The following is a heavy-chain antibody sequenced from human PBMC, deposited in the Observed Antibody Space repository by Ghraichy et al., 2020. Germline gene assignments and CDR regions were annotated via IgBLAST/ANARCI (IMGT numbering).Heavy chain of an antibody. J-gene: IGHJ4*02. Sequence: GGSLRLSCAVSGFTFSNYNMNWVRHAPGKGLEWVSSISASGSDIYYADSVKGRFTISRDNAKNSLYLQMNSLRAEDKAVYYCARGLGVGSSWFGVVYWGQGTLVTVFS. CDR3: ARGLGVGSSWFGVVY. CDR1: GFTFSNYN. D-gene: IGHD6-13*01. CDR2: ISASGSDI. V-gene: IGHV3-21*01.